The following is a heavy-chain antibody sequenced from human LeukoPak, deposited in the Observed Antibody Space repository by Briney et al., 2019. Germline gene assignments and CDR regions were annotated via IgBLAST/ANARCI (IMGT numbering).Heavy chain of an antibody. CDR1: GYTFTSYG. D-gene: IGHD3-22*01. J-gene: IGHJ4*02. Sequence: GASVKVSCKASGYTFTSYGISWVRQAPGQGLEWMGWISAYNGNTNYAQKLQGRVTMTTDTSTSTAYMELRSLRSDDTAVYYCARVTYYYDSSGYYSPTFDYWGQGTLVTVSS. CDR3: ARVTYYYDSSGYYSPTFDY. V-gene: IGHV1-18*01. CDR2: ISAYNGNT.